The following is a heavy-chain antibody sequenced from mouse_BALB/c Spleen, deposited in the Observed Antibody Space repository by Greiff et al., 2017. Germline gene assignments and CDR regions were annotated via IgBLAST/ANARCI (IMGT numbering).Heavy chain of an antibody. CDR2: IRNKANGYTT. V-gene: IGHV7-3*02. Sequence: EVQVVESGGGLVQPGGSLRLSCATSGFTFTDYYMSWVRQPPGKALEWLGFIRNKANGYTTEYSASVKGRFTISRDNSQSILYLQMNTLRAEDSATYYCARDMITGSFDYWGQGTTLTVSS. CDR3: ARDMITGSFDY. J-gene: IGHJ2*01. CDR1: GFTFTDYY. D-gene: IGHD4-1*01.